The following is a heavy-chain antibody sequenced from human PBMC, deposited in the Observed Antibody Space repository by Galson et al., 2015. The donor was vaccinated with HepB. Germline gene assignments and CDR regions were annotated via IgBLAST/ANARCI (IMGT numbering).Heavy chain of an antibody. CDR2: ISAHNGNT. Sequence: VKVSCKASGYTFTNYGISWVRQAPGQGLEWMGWISAHNGNTYSAQKLQGRVTMTTDTSTSTAYMELRSLRSDDTAVYYCAKTRIYDSTGYYHDASDFWGQGTMVTVSS. CDR3: AKTRIYDSTGYYHDASDF. J-gene: IGHJ3*01. CDR1: GYTFTNYG. V-gene: IGHV1-18*04. D-gene: IGHD3-22*01.